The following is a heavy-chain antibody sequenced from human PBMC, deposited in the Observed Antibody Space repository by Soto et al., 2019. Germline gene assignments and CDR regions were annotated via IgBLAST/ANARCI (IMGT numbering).Heavy chain of an antibody. CDR1: GFTFSSYS. CDR2: ISSSSSTI. CDR3: ASPPLAAIVTY. V-gene: IGHV3-48*01. Sequence: ESGGGLVQPGGSLRLSCAASGFTFSSYSMNWVRQAPGKGLEWVSYISSSSSTIYYADSVKGRFTISRDNAKNSLYLQMNSLSAEDTAVYYCASPPLAAIVTYWGQGTLVTVSS. D-gene: IGHD2-15*01. J-gene: IGHJ4*02.